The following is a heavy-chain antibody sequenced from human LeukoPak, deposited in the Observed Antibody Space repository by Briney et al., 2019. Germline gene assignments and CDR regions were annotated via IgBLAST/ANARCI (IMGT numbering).Heavy chain of an antibody. CDR1: GYSIRSGHY. J-gene: IGHJ4*02. CDR2: IYHSGST. D-gene: IGHD1-7*01. Sequence: SETLSLTCNVSGYSIRSGHYWGWIRQPPGKGLEWIGSIYHSGSTYYNPSLKSRVTISVDTSKNQFSLKLSSVTAADTAVYYCANSITGTTVDYWGQGTLATVSS. V-gene: IGHV4-38-2*02. CDR3: ANSITGTTVDY.